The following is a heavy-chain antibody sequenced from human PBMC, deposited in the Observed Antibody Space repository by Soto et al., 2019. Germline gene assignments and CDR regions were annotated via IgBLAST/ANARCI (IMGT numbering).Heavy chain of an antibody. CDR3: ARYRREAVAGYTLDN. CDR2: VYNSGST. Sequence: SEALSLTCTVSGGSISSNYWTWIRQPPGKGLEWIGYVYNSGSTNYNPSLKSRVTISEDTSKSQFSLKVNSMTAADTAVYYCARYRREAVAGYTLDNWGQGILVTVSS. CDR1: GGSISSNY. J-gene: IGHJ4*02. D-gene: IGHD6-13*01. V-gene: IGHV4-59*01.